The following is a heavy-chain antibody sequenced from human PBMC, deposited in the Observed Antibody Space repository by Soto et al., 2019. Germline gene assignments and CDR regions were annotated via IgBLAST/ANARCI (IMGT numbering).Heavy chain of an antibody. CDR1: GGTCSKYS. Sequence: QVPLVQSGAEVKKPGSSVKVSCTASGGTCSKYSISWIRQAPGQGLEWMGRIIPYLSVTNDAQKFKGRVTVTADKSTGTAYMELNNLRPEDTAVYFCARGRAPDVDYWGQGTLITVSS. CDR3: ARGRAPDVDY. V-gene: IGHV1-69*02. CDR2: IIPYLSVT. J-gene: IGHJ4*02.